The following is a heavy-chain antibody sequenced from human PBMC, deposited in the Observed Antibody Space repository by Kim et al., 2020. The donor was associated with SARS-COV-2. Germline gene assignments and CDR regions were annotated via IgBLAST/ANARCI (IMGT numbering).Heavy chain of an antibody. Sequence: SETLSLTCTVSGYSISSGYYWGWIRQPPGKGLEWIASIHHGGSTYYNPSLRSRVTLSVNTSKNQFSLKLSSVTAADTAVYYCARGGSGSSYQTPFDSWGQGTLVTVSS. CDR2: IHHGGST. CDR1: GYSISSGYY. V-gene: IGHV4-38-2*02. J-gene: IGHJ4*02. D-gene: IGHD3-10*01. CDR3: ARGGSGSSYQTPFDS.